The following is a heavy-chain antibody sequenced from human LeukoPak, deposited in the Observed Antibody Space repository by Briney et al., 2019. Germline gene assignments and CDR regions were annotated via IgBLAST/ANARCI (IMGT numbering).Heavy chain of an antibody. J-gene: IGHJ4*02. Sequence: GSSLRLSCAASGFTFSNAWMSWVRQAPGKGLEWVSSISGSGDYIYYADSVKGRFTISRDNSKNTLYLQMNSLRVEDTAVYYCAKGRVLRYFDWSHWGQGTLVTVSS. D-gene: IGHD3-9*01. CDR2: ISGSGDYI. V-gene: IGHV3-23*01. CDR3: AKGRVLRYFDWSH. CDR1: GFTFSNAW.